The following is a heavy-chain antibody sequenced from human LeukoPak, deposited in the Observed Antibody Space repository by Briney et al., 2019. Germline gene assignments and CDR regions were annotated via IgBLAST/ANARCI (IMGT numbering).Heavy chain of an antibody. CDR2: IRYDGSNK. V-gene: IGHV3-30*02. CDR3: AKDPLTTVTLGYFDY. CDR1: GFTFSSYG. J-gene: IGHJ4*02. Sequence: PRGSLRLSCAASGFTFSSYGMHWVRQAPGKGLEWVAFIRYDGSNKNYADSVKGRFTISRDNSKNTLYLQMNSLRAEDTAVYYCAKDPLTTVTLGYFDYWGQGTLVTVSS. D-gene: IGHD4-17*01.